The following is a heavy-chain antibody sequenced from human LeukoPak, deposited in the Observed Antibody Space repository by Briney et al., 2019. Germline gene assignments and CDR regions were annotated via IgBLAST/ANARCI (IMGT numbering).Heavy chain of an antibody. CDR3: ASFGRRGNWFDP. D-gene: IGHD3-10*01. CDR2: ISSSGSTI. Sequence: GGSLRLSCAASGFTFSDYHMSWIRQAPGKGLEWVSYISSSGSTIYYADSVKGRFTISRDNAKNSLYLQMNSLRAEDTAVYYCASFGRRGNWFDPWGQGTMVTVSS. CDR1: GFTFSDYH. V-gene: IGHV3-11*01. J-gene: IGHJ3*01.